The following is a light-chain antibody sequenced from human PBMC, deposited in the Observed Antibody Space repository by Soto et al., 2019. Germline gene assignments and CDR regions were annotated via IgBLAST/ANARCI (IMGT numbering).Light chain of an antibody. V-gene: IGKV1-27*01. CDR2: AAS. CDR1: QGISNY. Sequence: DIQMTQSPSSLSESVGDRVTITCRASQGISNYLAWYQQKPGKVPKLLIYAASTLQSGVPSRFSGSGSGTDFTLTISSLQPEDVATYYCQKYNSALTFGGGTKVEIK. J-gene: IGKJ4*01. CDR3: QKYNSALT.